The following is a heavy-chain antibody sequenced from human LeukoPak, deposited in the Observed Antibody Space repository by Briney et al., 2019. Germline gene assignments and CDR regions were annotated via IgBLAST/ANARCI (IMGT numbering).Heavy chain of an antibody. CDR3: ARGGGSGSYSLFDY. CDR2: IYYSGST. Sequence: SETLSLTCAVYGGSFSGYYWSWIRQPPGKGLEWIGYIYYSGSTNYNPSLKSRVTMSVDTSKNQFSLKLSSVTAADTAVYYCARGGGSGSYSLFDYWGQGTLVTVSS. D-gene: IGHD3-10*01. J-gene: IGHJ4*02. CDR1: GGSFSGYY. V-gene: IGHV4-59*12.